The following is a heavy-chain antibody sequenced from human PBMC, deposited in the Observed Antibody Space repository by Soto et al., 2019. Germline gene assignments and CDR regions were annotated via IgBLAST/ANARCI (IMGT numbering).Heavy chain of an antibody. CDR3: ARDIRGAFPPDYRGYYYGMDV. D-gene: IGHD4-4*01. CDR1: GGSISSGGYY. J-gene: IGHJ6*02. CDR2: IYYSGST. V-gene: IGHV4-31*03. Sequence: SETLSLTCTVSGGSISSGGYYWSWIRQHPGKGLEWIGYIYYSGSTYYNPSLKSRVTISVDTSKNQFSLKLSSVTAADTAVYYCARDIRGAFPPDYRGYYYGMDVWGQGTTVTVSS.